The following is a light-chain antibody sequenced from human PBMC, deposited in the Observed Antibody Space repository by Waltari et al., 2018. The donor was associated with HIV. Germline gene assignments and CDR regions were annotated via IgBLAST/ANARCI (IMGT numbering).Light chain of an antibody. CDR2: RSD. CDR3: AAWDDSLNGDVV. Sequence: QSVLTQPPSASGTPGQRVTISCSGSSSNIGINTVNWYQQIPGTAPKLLIYRSDQRPSGVPDRFSGSKSGTSASLAISGLQSEDEADYYCAAWDDSLNGDVVFGGGTKLTVL. J-gene: IGLJ2*01. CDR1: SSNIGINT. V-gene: IGLV1-44*01.